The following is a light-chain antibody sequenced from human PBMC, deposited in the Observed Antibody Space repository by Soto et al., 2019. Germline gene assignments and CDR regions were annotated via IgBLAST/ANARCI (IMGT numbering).Light chain of an antibody. J-gene: IGKJ4*01. CDR2: AAS. CDR3: QQANSFPLT. V-gene: IGKV1-12*01. CDR1: HDISSW. Sequence: DIQMTQSPSSVSASVGDRVTITCRASHDISSWLAWYQQKPGQAPKLLMYAASRLHSGVPARFSGSESGTDFTLTISSLQPEDSATYSCQQANSFPLTFGGGTKVEIK.